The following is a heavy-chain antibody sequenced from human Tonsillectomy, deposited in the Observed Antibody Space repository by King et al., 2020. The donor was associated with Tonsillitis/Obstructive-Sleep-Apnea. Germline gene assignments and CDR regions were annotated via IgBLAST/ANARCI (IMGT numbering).Heavy chain of an antibody. CDR1: GGSISSYY. CDR2: IYYSGST. D-gene: IGHD1-26*01. J-gene: IGHJ4*02. Sequence: VQLQESGPGLVKPSETLSLTCTVSGGSISSYYWSWIRQPPGKGLEWIGYIYYSGSTNYNPSLKSRVTISVDTSKNQFSLKLSSVTAADTAVYYCARHGGGVVGANDGGAYYWGQGTLVTVSS. V-gene: IGHV4-59*08. CDR3: ARHGGGVVGANDGGAYY.